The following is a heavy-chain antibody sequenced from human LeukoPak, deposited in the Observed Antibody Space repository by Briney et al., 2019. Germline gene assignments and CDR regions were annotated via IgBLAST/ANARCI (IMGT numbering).Heavy chain of an antibody. CDR3: ARAGDSSSSGYYYYGMDV. D-gene: IGHD6-6*01. CDR2: IIPIFGTA. Sequence: SVKVSCKASGGTFISYAISWVRQAPGQGLEWMGGIIPIFGTANYAQKFQGRVTITADESTSTAYMELSSLRSEDTAVYYCARAGDSSSSGYYYYGMDVWGQGTTVTVSS. J-gene: IGHJ6*02. V-gene: IGHV1-69*13. CDR1: GGTFISYA.